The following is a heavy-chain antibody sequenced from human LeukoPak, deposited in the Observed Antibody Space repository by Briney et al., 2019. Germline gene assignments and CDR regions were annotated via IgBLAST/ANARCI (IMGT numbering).Heavy chain of an antibody. J-gene: IGHJ3*02. CDR2: IYYSGST. CDR1: GGSISSGGYY. D-gene: IGHD4-11*01. CDR3: ARQHYILRGAFDI. V-gene: IGHV4-31*03. Sequence: PSQTVSLTCTVSGGSISSGGYYWSWIRQHPGKGLEWIGYIYYSGSTYYNPSLKSRVTISVDTSKNQFSLKLSSVTAADTAVYYCARQHYILRGAFDIWGQGTMVTVSS.